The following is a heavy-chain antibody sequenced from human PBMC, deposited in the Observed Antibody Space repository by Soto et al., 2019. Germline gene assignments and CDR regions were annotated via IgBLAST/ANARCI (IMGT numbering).Heavy chain of an antibody. D-gene: IGHD2-15*01. CDR2: ISAYNGNT. CDR1: GYTFTSYG. CDR3: ARYYRMQDIVVVVAALYGMDV. J-gene: IGHJ6*02. Sequence: ASLKVSCKSSGYTFTSYGISWVREAPGQGSEGLGWISAYNGNTNYAQKLQGRVTMTTDTSTSTAYMELRSLRSDDTAVYYCARYYRMQDIVVVVAALYGMDVWGQGTTITV. V-gene: IGHV1-18*01.